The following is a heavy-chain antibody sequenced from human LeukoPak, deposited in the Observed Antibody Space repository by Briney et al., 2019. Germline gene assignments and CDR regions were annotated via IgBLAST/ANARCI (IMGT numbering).Heavy chain of an antibody. J-gene: IGHJ3*02. CDR3: ARSRGLSTVDAFDI. CDR2: IYPGDSDT. Sequence: GASLQISCKGYDYSFHRYWIGWVRRMPGKGLEWMGIIYPGDSDTRYRPSFEGQVTMSADTAINTAYVQWSSLEASDTAIYYCARSRGLSTVDAFDIWGQGTMVTVSS. D-gene: IGHD5/OR15-5a*01. V-gene: IGHV5-51*01. CDR1: DYSFHRYW.